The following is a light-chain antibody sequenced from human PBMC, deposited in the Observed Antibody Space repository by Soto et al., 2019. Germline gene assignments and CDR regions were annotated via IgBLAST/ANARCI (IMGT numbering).Light chain of an antibody. Sequence: DIQLTQSPSTLAASVVGRVTITCRSSQSISRWLAWYQQKPGKAPKLLIHDATSLESGVPSRFSGSGSGKEFTLTISSLQPDDFATYYCKQYSSYWTLAQGTKVDIK. CDR2: DAT. V-gene: IGKV1-5*01. CDR3: KQYSSYWT. J-gene: IGKJ1*01. CDR1: QSISRW.